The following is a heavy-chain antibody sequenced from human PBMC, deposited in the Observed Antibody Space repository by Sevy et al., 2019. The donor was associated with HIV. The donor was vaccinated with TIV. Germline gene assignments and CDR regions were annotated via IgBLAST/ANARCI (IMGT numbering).Heavy chain of an antibody. D-gene: IGHD3-22*01. J-gene: IGHJ4*02. CDR1: GYTLTQLS. CDR3: ATTKDYYESSGSPFDY. CDR2: FDPEDGET. V-gene: IGHV1-24*01. Sequence: ASVKVSCKVSGYTLTQLSMHWVRQARGKGLEWMGSFDPEDGETLYAQKFQGRVTMTEDTSTDTAYMELSSLRSEDTAIYYCATTKDYYESSGSPFDYWGQGTLVTVSS.